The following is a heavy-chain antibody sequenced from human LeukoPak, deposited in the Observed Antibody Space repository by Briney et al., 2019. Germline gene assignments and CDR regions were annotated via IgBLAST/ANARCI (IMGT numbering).Heavy chain of an antibody. CDR2: IYPDDSDT. J-gene: IGHJ4*02. V-gene: IGHV5-51*01. CDR3: ATSYCTPSNCSGFDS. CDR1: GSCFNNYW. D-gene: IGHD2-8*01. Sequence: GAFRQICCEGSGSCFNNYWIGWVRQLPGKGLEYMGIIYPDDSDTKYGPSFQGPVAISPDKSINTAYLQWSSLKASDTAMYYCATSYCTPSNCSGFDSWGQGTPVTVSS.